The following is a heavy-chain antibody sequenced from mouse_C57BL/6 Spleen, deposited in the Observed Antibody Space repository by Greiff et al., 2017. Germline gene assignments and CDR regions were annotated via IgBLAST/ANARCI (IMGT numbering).Heavy chain of an antibody. CDR1: GFNIKDDY. CDR3: TTRYYDMGPWFAY. CDR2: IDPENGDT. J-gene: IGHJ3*01. V-gene: IGHV14-4*01. Sequence: VQLQQSGAELVRPGASVKLSCTASGFNIKDDYMHWVKQRPEQGLEWIGWIDPENGDTEYASKFQGKATITADTSSNTAYLQLSSLTSEDTAVYYCTTRYYDMGPWFAYWGQGTLVTVSA. D-gene: IGHD1-1*01.